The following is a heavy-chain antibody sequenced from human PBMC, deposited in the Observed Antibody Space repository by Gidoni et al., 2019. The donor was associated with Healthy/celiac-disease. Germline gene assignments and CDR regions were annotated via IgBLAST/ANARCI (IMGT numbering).Heavy chain of an antibody. J-gene: IGHJ4*02. CDR3: AKDIYSGSYNLFDY. CDR2: ISLNSGSI. D-gene: IGHD1-26*01. V-gene: IGHV3-9*01. CDR1: GFTFEVYA. Sequence: EVQLVESGGGLVQPGRSLRLSCAASGFTFEVYAMHWVRQAPGKGLGWVSGISLNSGSIGYAESVKGRFTISRDNAKNSLYLQMNSLRAEDTALYYCAKDIYSGSYNLFDYWGQGTLVTVSS.